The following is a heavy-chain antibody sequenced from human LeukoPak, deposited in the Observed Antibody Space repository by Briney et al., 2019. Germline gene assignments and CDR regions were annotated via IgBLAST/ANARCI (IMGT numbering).Heavy chain of an antibody. J-gene: IGHJ6*02. CDR2: INPSGGST. Sequence: ASVKVSCKASGYTFTSCYMHWVRQAPGQGLEWMGIINPSGGSTSYAQKFQGRVTMTRDTSTSTVYMELSSLRSEDTAVYYCARGGDPLGLWEWLLTYYYYGMDVWGQGTTVTVSS. D-gene: IGHD3-3*01. CDR1: GYTFTSCY. V-gene: IGHV1-46*01. CDR3: ARGGDPLGLWEWLLTYYYYGMDV.